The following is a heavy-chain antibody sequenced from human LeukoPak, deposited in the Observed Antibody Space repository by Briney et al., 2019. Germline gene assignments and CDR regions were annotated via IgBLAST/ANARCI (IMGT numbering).Heavy chain of an antibody. J-gene: IGHJ4*02. V-gene: IGHV3-53*01. D-gene: IGHD5-18*01. Sequence: GGSLRLSCAASGFTVSSNYMSWVRQAPGKGLEWVSVIYSGGFTYYADSVKGRFTISRDNAKNSLYLQMNSLRAEDTAVYYCARGLPTDYWGQGTLVTVSS. CDR3: ARGLPTDY. CDR1: GFTVSSNY. CDR2: IYSGGFT.